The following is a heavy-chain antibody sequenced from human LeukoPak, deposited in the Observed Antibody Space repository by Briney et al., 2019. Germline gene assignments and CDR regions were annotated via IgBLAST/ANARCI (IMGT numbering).Heavy chain of an antibody. CDR2: MYYSGST. V-gene: IGHV4-59*12. J-gene: IGHJ4*02. Sequence: SETLSLTCTVSGGSISSYYLNWIRRPPGKGLEWIGYMYYSGSTIYNPSLKSRVTISLDTSKNQPSLNQSSVTAADTAVYYCSRENGAFSPFGFWGQGTLVTVSS. CDR1: GGSISSYY. CDR3: SRENGAFSPFGF. D-gene: IGHD2-8*01.